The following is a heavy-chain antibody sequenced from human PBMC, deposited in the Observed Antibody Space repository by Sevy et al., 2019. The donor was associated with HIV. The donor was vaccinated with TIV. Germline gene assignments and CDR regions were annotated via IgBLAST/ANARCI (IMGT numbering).Heavy chain of an antibody. CDR3: ARDPPNTTLDGMDV. V-gene: IGHV3-21*01. Sequence: GGSLRLSCAASGFTFSTFSMNWVRQAPGKGLEWVSFISFSSNYIYYADSVKGRFTISRDNAKNSLYLQMNSLRAEDTAVYYCARDPPNTTLDGMDVWGQGTTVTVS. D-gene: IGHD1-1*01. CDR1: GFTFSTFS. J-gene: IGHJ6*02. CDR2: ISFSSNYI.